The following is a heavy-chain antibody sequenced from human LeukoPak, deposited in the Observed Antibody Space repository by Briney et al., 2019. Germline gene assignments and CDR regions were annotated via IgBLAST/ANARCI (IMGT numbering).Heavy chain of an antibody. V-gene: IGHV3-33*01. D-gene: IGHD6-19*01. Sequence: GGSLRLSCAASGFTFSSYGMHGVRQAPGKGLEWVAVLWYDGSNKYSADFVKGRFTISRDNYNNTLYLQMNSLRAEDTAVYYSARDSFGYGSGWYLGYWGQGTLLTVSS. CDR2: LWYDGSNK. CDR3: ARDSFGYGSGWYLGY. J-gene: IGHJ4*02. CDR1: GFTFSSYG.